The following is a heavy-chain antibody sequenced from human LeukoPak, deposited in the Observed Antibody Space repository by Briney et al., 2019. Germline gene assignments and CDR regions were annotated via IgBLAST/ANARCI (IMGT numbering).Heavy chain of an antibody. J-gene: IGHJ4*02. CDR1: GFAFRRDS. V-gene: IGHV3-48*04. Sequence: PGRSLRLSCALSGFAFRRDSMNWVRQAPGRGLDWISYISSRSRTIYYADSLKSRFTIIRDNGYNSLYLLLNSLRADDTAVYFCARESITGHRDFDYWGQGTLITVSS. D-gene: IGHD1-20*01. CDR3: ARESITGHRDFDY. CDR2: ISSRSRTI.